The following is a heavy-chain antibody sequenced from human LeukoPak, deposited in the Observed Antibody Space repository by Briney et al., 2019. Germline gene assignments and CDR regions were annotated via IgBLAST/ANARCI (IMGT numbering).Heavy chain of an antibody. CDR1: GFTVSSNY. CDR2: ISWNSGSI. Sequence: GGSLRLSCAASGFTVSSNYMSWVRQAPGKGLEWVSGISWNSGSIGYADSVKGRFTISRDNAKNSLYLQMNSLRAEDTALYYCAKDLDYGDFRAFDIWGQGTMVTVSS. V-gene: IGHV3-9*01. J-gene: IGHJ3*02. CDR3: AKDLDYGDFRAFDI. D-gene: IGHD4-17*01.